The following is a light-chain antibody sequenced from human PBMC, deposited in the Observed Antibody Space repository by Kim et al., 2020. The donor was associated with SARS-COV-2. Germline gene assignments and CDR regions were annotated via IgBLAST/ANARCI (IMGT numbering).Light chain of an antibody. CDR3: QQYYNTCHP. V-gene: IGKV4-1*01. CDR2: WAS. J-gene: IGKJ2*01. Sequence: DIVMTQSPDSLAVSLGERATINCKSSQSVLYSSNNKNYLAWFQQKPGQPPKQLIYWASTRESGVPDRFSGSGSGTDFTLTISSLQAEDVAVYYCQQYYNTCHPLGQGTKLEI. CDR1: QSVLYSSNNKNY.